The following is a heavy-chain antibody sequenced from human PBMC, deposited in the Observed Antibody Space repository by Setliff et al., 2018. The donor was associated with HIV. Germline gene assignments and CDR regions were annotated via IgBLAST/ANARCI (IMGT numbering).Heavy chain of an antibody. CDR1: GFTFSFYG. CDR2: IKEDGSEK. J-gene: IGHJ4*02. V-gene: IGHV3-7*03. CDR3: VRDKIGYFDN. Sequence: GSLRLSCSASGFTFSFYGMHWVRQAPGKGLEWVANIKEDGSEKYYVGSVKGRFTISRDNARKSLYLQMNSLRAEDTAVYYCVRDKIGYFDNWGQGTLVTVS.